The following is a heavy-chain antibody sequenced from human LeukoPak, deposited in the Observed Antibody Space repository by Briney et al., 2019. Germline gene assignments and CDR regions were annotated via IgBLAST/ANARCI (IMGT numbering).Heavy chain of an antibody. D-gene: IGHD5-12*01. J-gene: IGHJ4*02. Sequence: SETLSLTCTVSGGSITNYYRNWIRQPPGKGLEWIGYIYYSGSTNYNPSLKSRVTISLDTSKNQFSLRLTSVSAADTAVYYCARGFDSKSTYFDYWGQGTLLTVSS. CDR2: IYYSGST. CDR1: GGSITNYY. CDR3: ARGFDSKSTYFDY. V-gene: IGHV4-59*01.